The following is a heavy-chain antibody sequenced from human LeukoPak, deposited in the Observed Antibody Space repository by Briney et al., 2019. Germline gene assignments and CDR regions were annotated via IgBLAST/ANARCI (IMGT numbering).Heavy chain of an antibody. Sequence: PGGSLRLSCAASGFTFSSYSMNWVRQAPGKGLEWVSSISSSSSYIYYADSVKGRFTISRDNAKNSLCLQMDSLRAEDTAVYYCARGQWLGHFDYWGQGTLVTVSS. D-gene: IGHD6-19*01. V-gene: IGHV3-21*01. CDR3: ARGQWLGHFDY. CDR2: ISSSSSYI. CDR1: GFTFSSYS. J-gene: IGHJ4*02.